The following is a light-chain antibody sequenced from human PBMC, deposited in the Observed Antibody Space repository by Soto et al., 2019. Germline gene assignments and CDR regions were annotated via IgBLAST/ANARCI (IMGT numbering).Light chain of an antibody. Sequence: QSALTQPASVSGSPGQSITISCTGTSSDVGTYNYVSWYQHHPGKAPKLMIYDVSNRPSGVSNRFSGSKSGNTASLTIYGLQAEDEADYYCSSYTSSSTLLFGGGTKVTVL. V-gene: IGLV2-14*03. CDR3: SSYTSSSTLL. CDR1: SSDVGTYNY. J-gene: IGLJ2*01. CDR2: DVS.